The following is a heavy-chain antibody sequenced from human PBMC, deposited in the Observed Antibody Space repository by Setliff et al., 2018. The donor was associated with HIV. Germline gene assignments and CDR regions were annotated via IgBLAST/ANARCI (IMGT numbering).Heavy chain of an antibody. V-gene: IGHV4-39*01. D-gene: IGHD3-22*01. CDR2: IYYNGKT. Sequence: SETLSLTCTVSGGSISNSRYYWSWIRQPPGKGLEWIGSIYYNGKTYYNPSLKSRVTISIDTSKNQFSLNLTSVTAADTAVYYCASRVYYYDSNNFLREEGFDPWGQGTLVTVSS. CDR1: GGSISNSRYY. J-gene: IGHJ5*02. CDR3: ASRVYYYDSNNFLREEGFDP.